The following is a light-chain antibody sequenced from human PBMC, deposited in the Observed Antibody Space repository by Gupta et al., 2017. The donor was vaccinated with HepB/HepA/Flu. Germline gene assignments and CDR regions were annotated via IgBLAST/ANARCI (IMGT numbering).Light chain of an antibody. V-gene: IGKV3-15*01. J-gene: IGKJ1*01. CDR1: QSISIN. CDR3: QQYENLWT. Sequence: VVMTQSPATLSVSPGESATLSCRADQSISINLAWYQQKPGQAPRLLIYDASIRATGIPARFSGSGSGTEFTLTGSSRQPEDFAVYYWQQYENLWTFGQGAKVEIK. CDR2: DAS.